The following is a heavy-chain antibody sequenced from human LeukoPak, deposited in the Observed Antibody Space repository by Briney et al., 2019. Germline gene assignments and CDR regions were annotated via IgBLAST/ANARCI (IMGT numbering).Heavy chain of an antibody. CDR1: GYMFTSYW. CDR2: IYPSDSNT. Sequence: GESLQTSCNGSGYMFTSYWIGSGRQMPGKGLEWMGIIYPSDSNTKYSPSFQGQITISADKSISTAFLQWSSLKASDTARYYCARYTGRGSSSDYWGQGTLVTVSS. J-gene: IGHJ4*02. V-gene: IGHV5-51*01. CDR3: ARYTGRGSSSDY. D-gene: IGHD3-10*01.